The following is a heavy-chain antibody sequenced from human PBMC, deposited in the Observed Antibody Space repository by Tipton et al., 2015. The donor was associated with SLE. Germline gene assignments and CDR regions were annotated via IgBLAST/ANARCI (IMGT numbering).Heavy chain of an antibody. D-gene: IGHD3-16*01. CDR3: ARDNGGSSYFYRAFDV. V-gene: IGHV3-9*01. Sequence: SLRLSCAASGFTFDDYAMHWVRLTPGQGLEWVSGISWNSVTIAYADSVRGRFTVSRDNTKGSMYLQMNSLTPEDTALYFCARDNGGSSYFYRAFDVWGLGSTVTVSS. CDR2: ISWNSVTI. J-gene: IGHJ6*02. CDR1: GFTFDDYA.